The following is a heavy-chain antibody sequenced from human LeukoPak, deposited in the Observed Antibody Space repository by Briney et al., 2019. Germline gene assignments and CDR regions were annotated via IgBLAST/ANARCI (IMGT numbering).Heavy chain of an antibody. V-gene: IGHV3-66*01. CDR2: IYRGGTT. CDR3: ARDQYSYAHAAH. J-gene: IGHJ4*02. D-gene: IGHD5-18*01. Sequence: PGGSLRLSCAASGFTVSSNYMSWVRQPPGKGLEWVSVIYRGGTTYYADSVKGRFTISRDNSKNTLHLQMDSLRAEDTAVYYCARDQYSYAHAAHWGQGTLVTVSS. CDR1: GFTVSSNY.